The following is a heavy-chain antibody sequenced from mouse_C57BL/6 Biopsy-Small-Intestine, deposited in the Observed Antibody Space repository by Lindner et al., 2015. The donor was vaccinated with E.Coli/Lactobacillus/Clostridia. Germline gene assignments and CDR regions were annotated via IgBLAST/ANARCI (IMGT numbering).Heavy chain of an antibody. CDR1: GYSFTAYY. J-gene: IGHJ2*01. CDR2: INPTTGGT. CDR3: ARSYYDYLDY. D-gene: IGHD2-4*01. Sequence: VQLQESGPELVKPGASVKISCKASGYSFTAYYMNWVKQSPEKSLEWIGEINPTTGGTTYNQKFKAKATLTVDKSSSTAYMQLKSLTSEDSAVYYCARSYYDYLDYWGQGTTLTVSS. V-gene: IGHV1-42*01.